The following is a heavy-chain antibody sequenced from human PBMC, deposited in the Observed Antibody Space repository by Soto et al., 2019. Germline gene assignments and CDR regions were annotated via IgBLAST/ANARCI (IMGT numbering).Heavy chain of an antibody. J-gene: IGHJ4*02. Sequence: SETLSLTCTVSGGSISSGDYYWSWIRQPPGKGLEWIGYIYYSGSTYYNPSLKSRVTISVDTSKNQSSLKLSSVTAADTAVYYCARLDTGYDYLDYWGQGTLVTVSS. CDR1: GGSISSGDYY. CDR3: ARLDTGYDYLDY. V-gene: IGHV4-30-4*01. D-gene: IGHD5-12*01. CDR2: IYYSGST.